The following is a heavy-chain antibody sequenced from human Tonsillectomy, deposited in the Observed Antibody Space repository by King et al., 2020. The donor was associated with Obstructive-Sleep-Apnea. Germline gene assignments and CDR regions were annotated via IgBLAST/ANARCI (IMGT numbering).Heavy chain of an antibody. CDR1: GDSLSSISYY. Sequence: VQLQESGPGLVKPSQTLSLTCTVSGDSLSSISYYWPWIRQHPGKGLEWVGYISSSGNTYYNPSLKSRVTISIDTSENQFALNLKSVTAADTAVYYCARAPAIVSLTRFDPWGQGTLVTVSS. J-gene: IGHJ5*02. D-gene: IGHD1-26*01. CDR2: ISSSGNT. CDR3: ARAPAIVSLTRFDP. V-gene: IGHV4-31*03.